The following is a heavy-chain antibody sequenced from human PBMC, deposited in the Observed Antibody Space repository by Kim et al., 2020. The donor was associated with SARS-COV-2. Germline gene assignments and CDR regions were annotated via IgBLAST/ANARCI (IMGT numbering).Heavy chain of an antibody. D-gene: IGHD3-22*01. CDR2: INPNSGAT. CDR1: GYTFTDNY. CDR3: VRRPGSTSSPDDRN. V-gene: IGHV1-2*02. J-gene: IGHJ4*02. Sequence: ASVKVSCKTSGYTFTDNYLHWVRQAPGQGPEWMGWINPNSGATKFAQKFQGRVSMTRDTSIRTADMELSRLTSDDTAIYFCVRRPGSTSSPDDRNWGQGT.